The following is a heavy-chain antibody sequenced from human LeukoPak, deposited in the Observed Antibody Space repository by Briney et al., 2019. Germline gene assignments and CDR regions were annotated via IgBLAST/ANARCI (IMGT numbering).Heavy chain of an antibody. J-gene: IGHJ4*02. Sequence: GGSLRLSCAASGYTFRRNGMHWVRQAPGKGLEWVAVIWYDGSKKYYGDSVRGRFTISRDNSKNTLYLQMNSLRAEDTAVYYCARGLDYGALYFDYWGQGTLVTVSS. CDR3: ARGLDYGALYFDY. CDR1: GYTFRRNG. V-gene: IGHV3-33*01. D-gene: IGHD4-17*01. CDR2: IWYDGSKK.